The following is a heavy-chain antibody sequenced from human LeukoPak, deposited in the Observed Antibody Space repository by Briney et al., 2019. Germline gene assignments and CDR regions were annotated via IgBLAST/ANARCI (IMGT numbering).Heavy chain of an antibody. D-gene: IGHD3-22*01. CDR1: GFTFDDYG. Sequence: GGSLRLSCAASGFTFDDYGMSWVRQAPGKGLEWVSGINWNGRSTGYADSVKGRFTISRDNSKNTLYLQMNSLRAEDTALYYCAKDSGTYYYDSSGYYPSAFDIWGQGTMVTVSS. V-gene: IGHV3-20*04. CDR3: AKDSGTYYYDSSGYYPSAFDI. J-gene: IGHJ3*02. CDR2: INWNGRST.